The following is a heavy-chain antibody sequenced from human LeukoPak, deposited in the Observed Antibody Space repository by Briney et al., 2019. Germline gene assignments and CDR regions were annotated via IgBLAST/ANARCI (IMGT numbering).Heavy chain of an antibody. CDR3: AKGGGRYFRFYFDY. J-gene: IGHJ4*02. CDR2: ISHSDDST. V-gene: IGHV3-23*01. CDR1: GFTFSSYG. D-gene: IGHD1-26*01. Sequence: GGSLRLSCAASGFTFSSYGMTWVRQAPGKGLEWVSSISHSDDSTYYADSVKGRFTISRDNSKNTLYLQMNSLRAEDTAVYYCAKGGGRYFRFYFDYWGQGTLVTVSS.